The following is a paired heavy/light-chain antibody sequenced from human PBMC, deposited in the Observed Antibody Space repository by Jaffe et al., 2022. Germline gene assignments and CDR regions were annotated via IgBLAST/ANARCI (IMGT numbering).Light chain of an antibody. J-gene: IGLJ2*01. V-gene: IGLV8-61*01. CDR2: STN. CDR3: VLYMDSGDVV. CDR1: SGSVSTSYY. Sequence: QTVVTQEPSFSVSPGGTVTLTCGLSSGSVSTSYYPSWYQQTPGQAPRTLIYSTNTRSSGVPDRFSGSILGNKAALTITGAQADDESDYYCVLYMDSGDVVFGGGTKLTVL.
Heavy chain of an antibody. CDR2: IYHGGNT. V-gene: IGHV4-38-2*01. CDR3: ARHDYGANSRYCYYMDV. J-gene: IGHJ6*03. CDR1: GYSISTGYY. D-gene: IGHD4-17*01. Sequence: QVLLQESGPGLVKPSETLSLTCAVSGYSISTGYYWGWIRQPPGKGLEWIGSIYHGGNTYYNPSLKSRVTISVDTSKNQFSLKLSSVTAADTAVYYCARHDYGANSRYCYYMDVWGKGTTVTVSS.